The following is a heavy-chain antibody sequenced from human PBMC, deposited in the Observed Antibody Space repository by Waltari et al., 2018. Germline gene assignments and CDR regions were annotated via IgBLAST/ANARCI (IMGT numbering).Heavy chain of an antibody. CDR1: GGSISSHD. D-gene: IGHD1-26*01. CDR3: AREGSGSYDAFDI. Sequence: QVQLQESGPGLVKPSETLSLTGPVSGGSISSHDWSWIRQPPGKVLEWIGYNYYRGSTNYNPSPKSRVTISVDTSKTQFSLTLSSVTAADTAVYYCAREGSGSYDAFDIWGQGTMVTVSS. J-gene: IGHJ3*02. V-gene: IGHV4-59*11. CDR2: NYYRGST.